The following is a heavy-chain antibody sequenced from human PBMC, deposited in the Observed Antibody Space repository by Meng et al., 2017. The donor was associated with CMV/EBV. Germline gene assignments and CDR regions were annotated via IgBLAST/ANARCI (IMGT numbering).Heavy chain of an antibody. CDR3: ARGSDEAAAGTSYFDY. V-gene: IGHV4-4*02. CDR1: GGSISSSNW. CDR2: IYHSGST. D-gene: IGHD6-13*01. Sequence: SGGSISSSNWWSWVRQPPGKGLEWIGEIYHSGSTNYNPSLKSRVTISVDKSKNQFSLKLSSVTAADTAVYYCARGSDEAAAGTSYFDYWGQGTLVTVSS. J-gene: IGHJ4*02.